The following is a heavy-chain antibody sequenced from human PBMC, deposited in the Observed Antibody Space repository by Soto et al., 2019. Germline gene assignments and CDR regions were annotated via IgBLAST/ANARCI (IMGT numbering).Heavy chain of an antibody. CDR1: GFTFSSYS. D-gene: IGHD2-15*01. CDR3: ARAGTVAHDAFDI. V-gene: IGHV3-48*01. J-gene: IGHJ3*02. Sequence: PGGSLRLSCAASGFTFSSYSMNWVRQAPGKGLEWVSYISSSSSTIYYAVSVKGRFTISRDNAKNSLYLQMNSLRAEDTAVYYCARAGTVAHDAFDIWGQGTIVTVSS. CDR2: ISSSSSTI.